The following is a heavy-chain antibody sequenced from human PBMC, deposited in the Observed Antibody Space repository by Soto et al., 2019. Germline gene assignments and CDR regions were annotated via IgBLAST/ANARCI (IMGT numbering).Heavy chain of an antibody. CDR2: IYYSGRT. CDR1: GGSISNYY. V-gene: IGHV4-59*01. Sequence: QVQLQESGPRLVKPSETLSLTCIVSGGSISNYYWSWIRQPPGKGLEWIGYIYYSGRTNYNPSLQSRVTISVDTSKNQFALKLSSVTAADTDVYYCARAVLPATAPFDYWGQGTLVTVYS. D-gene: IGHD2-2*01. CDR3: ARAVLPATAPFDY. J-gene: IGHJ4*02.